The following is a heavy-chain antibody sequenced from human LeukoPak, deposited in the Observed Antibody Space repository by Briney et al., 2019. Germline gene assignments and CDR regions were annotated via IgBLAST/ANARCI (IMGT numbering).Heavy chain of an antibody. CDR2: ISGSGGST. CDR1: GFIFSSSA. D-gene: IGHD6-13*01. Sequence: GGSLRLSCAASGFIFSSSAMSWVRHAPGKGLEWVSVISGSGGSTSYADSVKGRFTISRDNSKNMLYLQLNTLRAEDTAVYYCAKGYSSRWYLPFDYWGQGTLVTVSS. V-gene: IGHV3-23*01. CDR3: AKGYSSRWYLPFDY. J-gene: IGHJ4*02.